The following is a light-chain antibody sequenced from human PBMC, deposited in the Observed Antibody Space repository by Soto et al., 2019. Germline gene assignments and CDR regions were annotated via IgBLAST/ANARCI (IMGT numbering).Light chain of an antibody. J-gene: IGKJ4*01. CDR3: KQYSNWPLT. CDR2: GAS. Sequence: EIVMTQSPATLSVSPGERATLSCRASQSVRSSFLAWYQQKPGQAPSLLIYGASTRATGIQARFSGSGSGTEFTLTIKSLQSEDFAVYYCKQYSNWPLTFGGGTKVDI. V-gene: IGKV3-15*01. CDR1: QSVRSSF.